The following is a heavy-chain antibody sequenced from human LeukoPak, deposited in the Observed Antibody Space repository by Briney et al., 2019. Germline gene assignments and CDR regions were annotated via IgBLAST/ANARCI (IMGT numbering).Heavy chain of an antibody. J-gene: IGHJ6*03. D-gene: IGHD3-22*01. CDR3: ARDSSGVVVITRQNYYYYYMDV. CDR2: IYYSGST. CDR1: GGSISSSSYY. V-gene: IGHV4-39*07. Sequence: SETLSLTCTVSGGSISSSSYYWGWIRQPPGKGLEWIGSIYYSGSTYYNPSLKSRVTMSVDTSKNQFSLKLSSVTAADTAVYYCARDSSGVVVITRQNYYYYYMDVWGKGTTVTISS.